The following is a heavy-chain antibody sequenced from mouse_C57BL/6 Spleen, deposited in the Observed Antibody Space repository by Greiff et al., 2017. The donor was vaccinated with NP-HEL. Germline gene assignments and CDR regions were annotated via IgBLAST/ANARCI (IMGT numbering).Heavy chain of an antibody. V-gene: IGHV1-54*01. CDR1: GYAFTNYL. CDR2: INPGSGGT. D-gene: IGHD2-1*01. Sequence: QVQLQQSGAELVRPGTSVKVSCKASGYAFTNYLIEWVKQRPGQGLEWIGVINPGSGGTNYNEKFKGKATLTADKSSSTAYMQLSSLTSEDSAVYFCARSSYGNPDYWGQGTTLTVSS. CDR3: ARSSYGNPDY. J-gene: IGHJ2*01.